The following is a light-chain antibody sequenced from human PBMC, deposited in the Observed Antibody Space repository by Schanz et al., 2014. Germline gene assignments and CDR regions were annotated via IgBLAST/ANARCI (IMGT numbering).Light chain of an antibody. V-gene: IGKV3-11*01. CDR3: QQRSNWPLT. CDR1: QSVSSD. J-gene: IGKJ4*01. CDR2: AAS. Sequence: EIVLTQSPATLSLSPGERATLSCRASQSVSSDLAWYQQKPGQAPRLLIYAASSRATGIPDRFSARGSGTDFTLTISRLEPEDFAVYYCQQRSNWPLTFGGGTKVEIK.